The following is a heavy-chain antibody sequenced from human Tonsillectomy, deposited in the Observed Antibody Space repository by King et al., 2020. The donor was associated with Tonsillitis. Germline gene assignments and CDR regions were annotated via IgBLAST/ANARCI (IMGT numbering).Heavy chain of an antibody. J-gene: IGHJ4*02. CDR1: GGSFSGYY. CDR3: ARVGYCSSTSCRYYFAY. V-gene: IGHV4-34*01. D-gene: IGHD2-2*01. Sequence: VQLQQWGAGLLKPSETLSLTCAVYGGSFSGYYWSWIRQPPGKGLEWIGEINHSGSTNYNPSLKSRVTISVDTSKNQFSLKLSSVTAADPAVYYCARVGYCSSTSCRYYFAYLGQGTLVTVSS. CDR2: INHSGST.